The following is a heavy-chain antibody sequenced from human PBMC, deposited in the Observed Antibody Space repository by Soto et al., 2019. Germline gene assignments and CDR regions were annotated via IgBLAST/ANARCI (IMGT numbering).Heavy chain of an antibody. CDR1: GFTFSNYD. J-gene: IGHJ4*02. Sequence: EVQLLQSGGGLVQPGGSLRLSCAASGFTFSNYDMSWLRQPPGKGLEWVSAISDSGDRTYYADSVKGRFTISRDNSKNTLYLQMNSLRAENSAVYYCVKERSGHSYADSWGQGTLVTVSS. V-gene: IGHV3-23*01. CDR2: ISDSGDRT. CDR3: VKERSGHSYADS. D-gene: IGHD5-18*01.